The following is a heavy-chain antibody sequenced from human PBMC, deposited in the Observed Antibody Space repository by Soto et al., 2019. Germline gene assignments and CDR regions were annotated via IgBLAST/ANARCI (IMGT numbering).Heavy chain of an antibody. Sequence: EVPLVESGGGLVKPGGSLRLSCAASGFTFSSYSMNWVRQAPGKGLEWVSSISSSSSYIYYADSVKGRFTISRDNAKNSLYLQMNSLRAEDTAVYYCARGLFYYDSSAYLGYWGQGTLVTVSS. J-gene: IGHJ4*02. CDR1: GFTFSSYS. CDR3: ARGLFYYDSSAYLGY. D-gene: IGHD3-22*01. CDR2: ISSSSSYI. V-gene: IGHV3-21*01.